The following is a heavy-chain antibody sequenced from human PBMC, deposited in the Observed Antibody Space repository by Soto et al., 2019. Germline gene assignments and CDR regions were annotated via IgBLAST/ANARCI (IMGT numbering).Heavy chain of an antibody. V-gene: IGHV1-46*01. Sequence: ASVKVSCQASGYTFTRYYMHWVRQAPGQGLEWMGIINPSGGSTSYAQKFQGRVTMTRDTSTSTVYMELSSLRSEDTAVYYCARDYPMAIAYWGQGTLVTVPQ. CDR1: GYTFTRYY. CDR2: INPSGGST. CDR3: ARDYPMAIAY. J-gene: IGHJ4*02. D-gene: IGHD3-10*01.